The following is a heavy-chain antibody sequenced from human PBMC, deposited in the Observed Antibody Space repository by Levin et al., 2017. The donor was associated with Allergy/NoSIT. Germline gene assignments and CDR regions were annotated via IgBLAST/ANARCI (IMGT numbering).Heavy chain of an antibody. Sequence: GASVKVSCAASGISFRNAWMSWVRQAPGKGLEWVGRIKSKNDGGTTDYGAPVKGRFTISRDDSKNTLYLQMNSLKSEDTAVYYCTTLGYSGYDSILFFDSWAQGTLVTVSS. V-gene: IGHV3-15*01. D-gene: IGHD5-12*01. CDR3: TTLGYSGYDSILFFDS. CDR2: IKSKNDGGTT. J-gene: IGHJ4*02. CDR1: GISFRNAW.